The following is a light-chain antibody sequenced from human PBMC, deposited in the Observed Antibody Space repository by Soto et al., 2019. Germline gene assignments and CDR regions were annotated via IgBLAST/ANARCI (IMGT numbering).Light chain of an antibody. V-gene: IGKV3-20*01. Sequence: EIVLTQSPGTLSLSPGERATLSCRASQSVSRSYLAWYQQKPGQAPRLLIYGASGRATGIPDRFSGSGSGTDFPLTISRLEPEDFAVYYCQQDGGFGKGTKVDI. J-gene: IGKJ1*01. CDR2: GAS. CDR3: QQDGG. CDR1: QSVSRSY.